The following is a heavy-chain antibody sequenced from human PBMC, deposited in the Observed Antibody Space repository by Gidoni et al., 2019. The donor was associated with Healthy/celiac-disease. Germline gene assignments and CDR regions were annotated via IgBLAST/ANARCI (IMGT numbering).Heavy chain of an antibody. Sequence: EVQLVESGGGLVKPGGSLRLSCAASGFTFSSYSMNWVRQAPGKGLEWVSSISSSSSYIYYADSVKGRFTISRDNAKNSLYLQMNSLRAEDTAVYYCARGVRPRGAFDIWGQGTMVTVSS. V-gene: IGHV3-21*01. CDR2: ISSSSSYI. CDR1: GFTFSSYS. CDR3: ARGVRPRGAFDI. J-gene: IGHJ3*02.